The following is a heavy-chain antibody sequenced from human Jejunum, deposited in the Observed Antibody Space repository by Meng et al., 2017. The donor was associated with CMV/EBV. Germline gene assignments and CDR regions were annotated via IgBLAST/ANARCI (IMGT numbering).Heavy chain of an antibody. D-gene: IGHD6-13*01. CDR2: ISSNSNSL. V-gene: IGHV3-48*04. CDR3: ARLSAAGNYFYYYGLDG. CDR1: FNAYS. J-gene: IGHJ6*02. Sequence: FNAYSMNWVRQAPGKGLEWIAYISSNSNSLLYADSVRGRFSISRDNAKNSLSLDMNSLTAEDTAVYYCARLSAAGNYFYYYGLDGWGPGTRVTVSS.